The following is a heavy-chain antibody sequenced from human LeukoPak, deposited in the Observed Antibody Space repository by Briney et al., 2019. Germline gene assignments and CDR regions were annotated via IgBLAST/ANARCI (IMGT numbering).Heavy chain of an antibody. D-gene: IGHD1/OR15-1a*01. CDR2: IYPGDSDT. J-gene: IGHJ4*02. CDR1: GYSFTSYW. Sequence: GESLKISCKGSGYSFTSYWIGWVRQMPGKGLEWMGIIYPGDSDTRYSPSFQGQVTISADKSISTAYLQWSSLKASDTAMYYCASLRTQRRGLPYYFDYWGQGTLVTVSS. CDR3: ASLRTQRRGLPYYFDY. V-gene: IGHV5-51*01.